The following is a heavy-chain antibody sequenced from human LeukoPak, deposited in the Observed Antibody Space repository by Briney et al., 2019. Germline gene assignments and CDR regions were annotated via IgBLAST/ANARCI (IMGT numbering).Heavy chain of an antibody. V-gene: IGHV4-59*01. J-gene: IGHJ4*02. D-gene: IGHD5-12*01. Sequence: SETLSLTCTVSGGSISSYYWSWIRQPPGKGLEWIGYIYYSESTNYNPSLKSRVTISVDTSKNQFSLKLSSVTAADTAVYYCARYSGYDRRISFDYWGQGTLVTVSS. CDR1: GGSISSYY. CDR3: ARYSGYDRRISFDY. CDR2: IYYSEST.